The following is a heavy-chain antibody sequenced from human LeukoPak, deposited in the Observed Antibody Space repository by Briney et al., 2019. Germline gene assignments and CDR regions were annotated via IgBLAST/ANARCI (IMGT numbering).Heavy chain of an antibody. CDR1: GGSMSSYC. CDR2: MYTDGST. J-gene: IGHJ4*02. CDR3: ATYDQKLAFDS. Sequence: PSETLSLTCIVSGGSMSSYCWSWIRQPAGKGLEWIGRMYTDGSTNYNPFLNSRVTMSVDTSKKHFSLRLNSVTAADTAVYYCATYDQKLAFDSWGQGTLVTVSS. D-gene: IGHD3-3*01. V-gene: IGHV4-4*07.